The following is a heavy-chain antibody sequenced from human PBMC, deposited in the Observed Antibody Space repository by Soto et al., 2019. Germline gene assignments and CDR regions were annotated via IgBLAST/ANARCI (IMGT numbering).Heavy chain of an antibody. CDR3: ASTSYCNGSSPYSRHYYGMDV. J-gene: IGHJ6*02. V-gene: IGHV1-69*06. Sequence: QVRLVQSGAEVKKPGSSVKVSCKVSGGTFSKYSLSWVRQTPGQGLEWMGGITPFVDTSNYAQRFLGRVTITAANPPNTAFLEVRGLKSEDTALYFCASTSYCNGSSPYSRHYYGMDVWGQGTTVTVSS. D-gene: IGHD2-15*01. CDR1: GGTFSKYS. CDR2: ITPFVDTS.